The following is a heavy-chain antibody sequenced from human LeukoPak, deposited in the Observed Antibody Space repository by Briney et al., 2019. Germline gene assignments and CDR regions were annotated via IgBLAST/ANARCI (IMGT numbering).Heavy chain of an antibody. Sequence: GGSLRLSCAASGFRFSNYGMYWVRQAPGKGLEWLALISYDGSKKYYADSVEGRLTISRDNSKNTLYLQMNSLRAEDTAVYYCARERDIDYWGQGTLVTVSS. CDR1: GFRFSNYG. CDR2: ISYDGSKK. CDR3: ARERDIDY. J-gene: IGHJ4*02. V-gene: IGHV3-30*03.